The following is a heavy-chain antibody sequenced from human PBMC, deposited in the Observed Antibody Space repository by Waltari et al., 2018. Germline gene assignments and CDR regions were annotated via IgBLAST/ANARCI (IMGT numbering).Heavy chain of an antibody. CDR3: ARDITMSEDY. J-gene: IGHJ4*02. D-gene: IGHD3-22*01. CDR2: IKQDGSEK. V-gene: IGHV3-7*03. CDR1: GYTFSSYW. Sequence: EVRLVESGGGLVQPGGSLRLSCAASGYTFSSYWRSWVRQAPGKGLEWVANIKQDGSEKYYVDAVKGRFTISRDNAKNSLYLQMNSLRAEDTAVYYCARDITMSEDYWGQGTLVTVSS.